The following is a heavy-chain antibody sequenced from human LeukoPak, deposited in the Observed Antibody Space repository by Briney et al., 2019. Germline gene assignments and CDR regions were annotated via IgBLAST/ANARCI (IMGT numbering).Heavy chain of an antibody. D-gene: IGHD3-10*01. CDR2: IYYSGST. Sequence: SETLSLTCTVSGGFISSYYWSWIRQPPGKGLEWIGYIYYSGSTNYNPSLKSRVTISVDTSKNQFSLKLSSVTAADTAVYYCARQAYYYGSGSYRAWDYYYYMDVWGKGTTVTISS. CDR1: GGFISSYY. V-gene: IGHV4-59*08. CDR3: ARQAYYYGSGSYRAWDYYYYMDV. J-gene: IGHJ6*03.